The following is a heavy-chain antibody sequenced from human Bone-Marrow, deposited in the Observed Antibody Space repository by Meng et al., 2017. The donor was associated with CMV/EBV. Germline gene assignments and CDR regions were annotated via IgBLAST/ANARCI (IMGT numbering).Heavy chain of an antibody. V-gene: IGHV4-34*01. J-gene: IGHJ4*02. CDR2: INHSGST. D-gene: IGHD3-10*01. CDR3: AREAYYYGSGSHFDY. CDR1: GGSFSGYY. Sequence: SETLSLTCAVDGGSFSGYYWSWIRQPPGKGLEWIGEINHSGSTNYNPSLKSRVTISVDTSKNQFSLKLSSVTAADTAVYYCAREAYYYGSGSHFDYWGQGTLVTVSS.